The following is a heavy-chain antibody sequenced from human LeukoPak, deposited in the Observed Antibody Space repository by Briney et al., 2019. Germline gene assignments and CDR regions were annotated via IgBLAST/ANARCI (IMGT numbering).Heavy chain of an antibody. V-gene: IGHV3-11*01. J-gene: IGHJ4*02. CDR1: GFTFSDYY. CDR2: ISGSGSTI. D-gene: IGHD3-10*01. CDR3: ARLMVRGVIIYSPYYFDY. Sequence: GGSLRLSCAASGFTFSDYYMSWIRQAPGKGLEWVSYISGSGSTIYYADSVKGRFTISRDNAKNSLYLQMNSLRAEDTAVYYCARLMVRGVIIYSPYYFDYWGQGTLVTVSS.